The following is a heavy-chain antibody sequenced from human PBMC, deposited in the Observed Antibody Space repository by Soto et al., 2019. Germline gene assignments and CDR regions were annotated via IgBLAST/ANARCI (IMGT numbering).Heavy chain of an antibody. D-gene: IGHD3-22*01. V-gene: IGHV1-69*12. CDR2: IIPIFSTP. Sequence: QVQLVQSGAEVKKPGSSVKVSCKTSGGTFGSYAISWVRQAPGQGLEWMGGIIPIFSTPNYAQKFQGRDTITADDSTSTAYMELSSLRSEDTAVYYCARPIQYYFDTSAQSAWFDPWGQGTLVTVSS. CDR3: ARPIQYYFDTSAQSAWFDP. CDR1: GGTFGSYA. J-gene: IGHJ5*02.